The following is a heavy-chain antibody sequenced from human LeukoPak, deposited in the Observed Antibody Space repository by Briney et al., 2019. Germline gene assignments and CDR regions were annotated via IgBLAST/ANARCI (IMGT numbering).Heavy chain of an antibody. CDR3: AREYCSGGSCYSGETYYFDY. J-gene: IGHJ4*02. CDR2: IYTSGST. D-gene: IGHD2-15*01. CDR1: GGSISSGSYY. V-gene: IGHV4-61*02. Sequence: SETLSLTCTVSGGSISSGSYYWRWIRQPAGKGLEWIGRIYTSGSTNYNPSLKSRVTISVDTSKNQFSLKLSSVTAADTAVYYCAREYCSGGSCYSGETYYFDYWGQGTLVTVSS.